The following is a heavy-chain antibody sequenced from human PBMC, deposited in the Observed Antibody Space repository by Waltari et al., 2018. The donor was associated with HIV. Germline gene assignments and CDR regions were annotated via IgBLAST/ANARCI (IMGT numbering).Heavy chain of an antibody. CDR1: GFTFSSYA. D-gene: IGHD2-15*01. CDR2: ISGSGGST. J-gene: IGHJ5*02. Sequence: EVQLLESGGGLVQPGGSLRLSCAASGFTFSSYAMNWVRQAAGKGLEWVSAISGSGGSTYYADSVKGRFTISRDNSKNTLYLQMNSLRAEDTAVYYCAKGGIVVVVAAFNWFDPWGQGTLVTVSS. V-gene: IGHV3-23*01. CDR3: AKGGIVVVVAAFNWFDP.